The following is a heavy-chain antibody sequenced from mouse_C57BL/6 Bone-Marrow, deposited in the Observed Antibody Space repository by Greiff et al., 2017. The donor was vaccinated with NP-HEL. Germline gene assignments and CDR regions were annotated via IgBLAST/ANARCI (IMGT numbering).Heavy chain of an antibody. CDR2: IYPGDGDT. V-gene: IGHV1-80*01. CDR1: GYEFSNYW. J-gene: IGHJ3*01. Sequence: QVQLQESGAELVKPGASVKISCKASGYEFSNYWLNWVKQRPGKGLEWIGQIYPGDGDTNYNGQFKDKATLTADKSYTPAYMQLSRLNSDNSAVYFCARGSYWGQGTLVTVSA. CDR3: ARGSY.